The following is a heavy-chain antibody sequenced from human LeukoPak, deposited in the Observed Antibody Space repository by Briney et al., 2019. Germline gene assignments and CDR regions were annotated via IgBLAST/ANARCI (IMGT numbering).Heavy chain of an antibody. Sequence: ASVTVSCQTSGYRFTSYGICWVRQAPGQGLEWMGWISAYDGDTSYAQKFQGRVTMTTAASTSTAYMEVRSLRSDDTAVYYCARCGGTTMNRGRPEAEYWGQGTLVSVSS. CDR2: ISAYDGDT. V-gene: IGHV1-18*01. CDR1: GYRFTSYG. D-gene: IGHD3-10*01. CDR3: ARCGGTTMNRGRPEAEY. J-gene: IGHJ4*02.